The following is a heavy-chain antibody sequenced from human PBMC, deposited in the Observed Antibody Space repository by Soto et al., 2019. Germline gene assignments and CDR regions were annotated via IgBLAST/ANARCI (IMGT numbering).Heavy chain of an antibody. J-gene: IGHJ4*02. D-gene: IGHD5-12*01. Sequence: SETLSLTCAVYGGSFSGYSWNWIRQPPGEGLEWIGEINHSGSTNYNPSLKSRVTISLDTSKNQFSLRLTSLTAADTAVYFCARVPQIVAMGRPFDYWGQGILVTVSS. CDR3: ARVPQIVAMGRPFDY. CDR2: INHSGST. CDR1: GGSFSGYS. V-gene: IGHV4-34*01.